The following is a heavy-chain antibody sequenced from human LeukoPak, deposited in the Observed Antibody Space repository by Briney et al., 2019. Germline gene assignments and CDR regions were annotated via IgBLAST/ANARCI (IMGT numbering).Heavy chain of an antibody. D-gene: IGHD3-16*01. V-gene: IGHV4-59*01. Sequence: SETLSLTCTVSGGSISSYYWSWIRQPPGKGLEWIGYIYYSGSTNYNPSLKSRVTISVDTSKSQFSLKLSSVTAADTAVYYCARTTWGVQGIYFDYWGQGTLVTVSS. CDR1: GGSISSYY. CDR2: IYYSGST. CDR3: ARTTWGVQGIYFDY. J-gene: IGHJ4*02.